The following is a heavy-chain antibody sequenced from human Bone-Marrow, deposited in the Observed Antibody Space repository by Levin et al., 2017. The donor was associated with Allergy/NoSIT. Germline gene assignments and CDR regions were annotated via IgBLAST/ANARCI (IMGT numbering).Heavy chain of an antibody. CDR2: ISYDGSNK. Sequence: GGSLRLSCAASGFTFSSYGMHWVRQAPGKGLEWVAVISYDGSNKYYADSVKGRFTISRDNSKNTLYLQMNSLRAEDTAVYYCAKSGYSGLPDGDYFDYWGQGTLVTVSS. CDR1: GFTFSSYG. CDR3: AKSGYSGLPDGDYFDY. D-gene: IGHD5-12*01. J-gene: IGHJ4*02. V-gene: IGHV3-30*18.